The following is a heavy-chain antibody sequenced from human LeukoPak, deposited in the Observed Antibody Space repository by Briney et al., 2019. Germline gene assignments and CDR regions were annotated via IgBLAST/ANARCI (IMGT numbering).Heavy chain of an antibody. V-gene: IGHV3-21*01. D-gene: IGHD6-13*01. CDR1: GFTFSSYS. CDR2: ISSSSSYI. J-gene: IGHJ4*02. CDR3: ARDVAAAGLFDY. Sequence: PGGSLRLSCAASGFTFSSYSMNWVRQAPGKGLEWVSSISSSSSYIYYADSVKGRFTISRDNAKNPLYLQMNSLRAEDTAVYYCARDVAAAGLFDYWGQGTLVTVSS.